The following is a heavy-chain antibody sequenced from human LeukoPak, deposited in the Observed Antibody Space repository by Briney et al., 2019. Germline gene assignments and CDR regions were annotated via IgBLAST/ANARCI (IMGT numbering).Heavy chain of an antibody. Sequence: ASVKVSCKASGYTFTSYYTHWVRQAPGQGLEWMGIINPSGGSTSYAQKFQGRVTMTRDTSTSTVYMELSSLRSEDTAVYYCARGLVEMATMNDAFDIWGQGTMVTVSS. J-gene: IGHJ3*02. CDR1: GYTFTSYY. CDR3: ARGLVEMATMNDAFDI. CDR2: INPSGGST. D-gene: IGHD5-24*01. V-gene: IGHV1-46*01.